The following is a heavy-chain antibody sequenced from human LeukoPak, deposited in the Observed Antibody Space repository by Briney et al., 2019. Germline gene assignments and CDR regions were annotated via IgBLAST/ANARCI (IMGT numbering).Heavy chain of an antibody. J-gene: IGHJ6*03. D-gene: IGHD2-2*01. CDR2: INHSGST. CDR3: ARVSDCSSTSCSYRYFYYYYYYMDV. CDR1: GGSFSGYY. Sequence: SETLSLTCAVYGGSFSGYYWSWIRQPPGKGLEWIGEINHSGSTNYNPSLKSRVTISVDTSKNQFSLKLSSVTAANTAVYYCARVSDCSSTSCSYRYFYYYYYYMDVWGKGTTVTVSS. V-gene: IGHV4-34*01.